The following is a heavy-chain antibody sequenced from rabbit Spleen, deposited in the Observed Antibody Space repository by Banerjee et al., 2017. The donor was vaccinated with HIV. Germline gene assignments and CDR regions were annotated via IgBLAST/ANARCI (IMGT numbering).Heavy chain of an antibody. CDR2: INAATAKP. CDR3: ARDTGSSFSSYGMDL. D-gene: IGHD8-1*01. J-gene: IGHJ3*01. Sequence: LEWIACINAATAKPVYATWAKGRFTISRTSSTTVTLQMTSLTVADTATYFCARDTGSSFSSYGMDLWGQGTLVTVS. V-gene: IGHV1S40*01.